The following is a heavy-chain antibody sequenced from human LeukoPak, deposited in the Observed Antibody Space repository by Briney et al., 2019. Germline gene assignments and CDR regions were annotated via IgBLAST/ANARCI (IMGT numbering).Heavy chain of an antibody. D-gene: IGHD2-8*02. CDR2: IHYNGGA. V-gene: IGHV4-59*08. CDR1: GGSISNYY. CDR3: AGHHPRNTVDF. J-gene: IGHJ4*02. Sequence: SETLSLTCAISGGSISNYYWSWVRQPPRKGLEWLGYIHYNGGAKYNPSLKSRVTISLDTSKNQFSLKLSSVTAADTAVYYCAGHHPRNTVDFWGQGTLVTVSS.